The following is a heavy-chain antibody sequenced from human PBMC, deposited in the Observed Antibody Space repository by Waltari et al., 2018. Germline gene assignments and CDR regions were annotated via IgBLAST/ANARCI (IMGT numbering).Heavy chain of an antibody. Sequence: QVQLVESGGGVVQPGRSLRLPCAAYGFDLDNYGMHWVRQAPGKGLVCVAIIWFEGTTTYYAESVKGRFTISRDSSRNTVYLQMNSLRAEDTAVYYCARDDRSIAALQYWGQGTLVTVSS. J-gene: IGHJ4*02. CDR1: GFDLDNYG. CDR2: IWFEGTTT. D-gene: IGHD6-6*01. CDR3: ARDDRSIAALQY. V-gene: IGHV3-33*01.